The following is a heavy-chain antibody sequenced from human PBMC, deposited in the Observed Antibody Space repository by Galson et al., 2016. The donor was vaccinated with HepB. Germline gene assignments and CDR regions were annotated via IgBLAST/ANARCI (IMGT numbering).Heavy chain of an antibody. CDR3: ARDAPGSLYFDY. J-gene: IGHJ4*02. V-gene: IGHV6-1*01. D-gene: IGHD1-14*01. CDR2: TYYRSHWYY. Sequence: CAISGDSVSSDVGVWNWIRQSPSRGLEWLGRTYYRSHWYYDYAVAVKTRLVINPDTSRNQFSLQLSSVTPDDTAVYWCARDAPGSLYFDYWSQGTLVTVSS. CDR1: GDSVSSDVGV.